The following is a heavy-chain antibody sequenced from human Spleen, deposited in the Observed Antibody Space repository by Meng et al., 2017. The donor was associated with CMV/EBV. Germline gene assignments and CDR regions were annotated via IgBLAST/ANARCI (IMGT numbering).Heavy chain of an antibody. J-gene: IGHJ4*02. CDR3: AYYDFWSGYPAY. CDR2: IYYSGST. V-gene: IGHV4-39*07. CDR1: GGSISSSSYY. D-gene: IGHD3-3*01. Sequence: SETLSLTCTVSGGSISSSSYYWGWIRQPPGKELEWIGSIYYSGSTYYNPSLKSRFTISVDTSKNQFSLKLSSVTAADTAVYYCAYYDFWSGYPAYWGQGTLVTVSS.